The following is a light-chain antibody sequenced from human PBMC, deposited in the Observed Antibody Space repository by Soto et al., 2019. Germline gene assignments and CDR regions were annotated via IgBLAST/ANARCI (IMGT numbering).Light chain of an antibody. CDR2: KAS. CDR1: QSISSW. J-gene: IGKJ2*01. Sequence: LSASVGDRVTITCRASQSISSWLAWYQQKPGKAPKLLIYKASSLESGVPSRFSGSGSGTEFTLTISSLQPDDFATYYCQQYNSSYTFGQGTKVDIK. V-gene: IGKV1-5*03. CDR3: QQYNSSYT.